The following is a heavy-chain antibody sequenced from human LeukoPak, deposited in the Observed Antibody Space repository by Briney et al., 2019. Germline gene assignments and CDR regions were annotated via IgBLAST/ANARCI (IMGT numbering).Heavy chain of an antibody. CDR1: GFTFSSYA. J-gene: IGHJ4*02. CDR2: ISGSGGST. V-gene: IGHV3-23*01. D-gene: IGHD1-26*01. Sequence: GGSLRLSCAASGFTFSSYAMSWVRQAPGKGLEWVSAISGSGGSTYCADSVKGRFTISRDNSKNTLYLQMNSLRAEDTAVYYCAKVLSGSYENYFDYWGQGTLVTVSS. CDR3: AKVLSGSYENYFDY.